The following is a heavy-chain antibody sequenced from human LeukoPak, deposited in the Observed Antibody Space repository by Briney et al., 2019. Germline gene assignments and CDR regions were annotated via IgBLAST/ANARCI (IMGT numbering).Heavy chain of an antibody. CDR3: ARIPCSGGTCNTFDY. J-gene: IGHJ4*02. Sequence: GASVKVSCKASGYTFTSYGITWVRQAPGQGLEWMGWISGYNGNTNYAQRFQGRVTMTTDTSTSTAYMELRSLRSDDTAVYYCARIPCSGGTCNTFDYWGQGTLVTVSS. CDR2: ISGYNGNT. V-gene: IGHV1-18*01. CDR1: GYTFTSYG. D-gene: IGHD2-15*01.